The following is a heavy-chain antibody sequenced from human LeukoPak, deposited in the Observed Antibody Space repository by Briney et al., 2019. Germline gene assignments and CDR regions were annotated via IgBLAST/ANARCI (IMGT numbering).Heavy chain of an antibody. V-gene: IGHV4-4*07. CDR1: GGSISSYY. CDR3: ARGGYRGQLRSHWFDP. Sequence: SETLSLTCTVSGGSISSYYWSWIRQPAGKGLEWIGHIYTSGSTNYNPSLKSRVTMSVDTSKNQFSLKLSSVTAADTAVYYCARGGYRGQLRSHWFDPWGQGTLVTVSS. CDR2: IYTSGST. J-gene: IGHJ5*02. D-gene: IGHD6-25*01.